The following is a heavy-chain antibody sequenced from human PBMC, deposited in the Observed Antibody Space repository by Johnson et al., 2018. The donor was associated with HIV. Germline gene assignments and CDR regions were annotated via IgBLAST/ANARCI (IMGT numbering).Heavy chain of an antibody. CDR3: ARVIGYDSSGKAFDI. V-gene: IGHV3-23*04. Sequence: VQLVESGGGLVKPGGSLRLSCAASGFTFSSYAMSWVRQAPGKGLEWVSAISGSGGSTYYADSVKGRVTISRDNSKNTLYLQMNSLRAEDTALYYCARVIGYDSSGKAFDIWGQGTMVTASS. CDR1: GFTFSSYA. CDR2: ISGSGGST. D-gene: IGHD3-22*01. J-gene: IGHJ3*02.